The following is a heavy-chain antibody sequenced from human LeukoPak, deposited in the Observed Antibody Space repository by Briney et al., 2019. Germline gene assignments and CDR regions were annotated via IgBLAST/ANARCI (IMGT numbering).Heavy chain of an antibody. J-gene: IGHJ3*02. CDR3: ARDEGYSYDLDAFDI. Sequence: SETLSLTCTVSGASVSSSSYYWGWIRQPPGKGLEWIGSIYYSGSTYYNPSLKSRVTISVDTSKNQFSLKLSSVTAADTAVYYCARDEGYSYDLDAFDIWGQGTMVTVSS. CDR2: IYYSGST. D-gene: IGHD5-18*01. V-gene: IGHV4-39*07. CDR1: GASVSSSSYY.